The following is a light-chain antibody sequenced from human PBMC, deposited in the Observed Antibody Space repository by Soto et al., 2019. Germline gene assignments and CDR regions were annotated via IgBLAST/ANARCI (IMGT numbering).Light chain of an antibody. CDR1: QSVSTF. CDR3: QQYGSTPRT. Sequence: EIFLTQSPDTLSLSPGERVTLSCRASQSVSTFLAWYQQKPGQAPRLLFYGASNRATGIPDRFSGSGSGTDFTLTISRLEPEDLAVYYCQQYGSTPRTFGQGTKVDIK. CDR2: GAS. J-gene: IGKJ1*01. V-gene: IGKV3-20*01.